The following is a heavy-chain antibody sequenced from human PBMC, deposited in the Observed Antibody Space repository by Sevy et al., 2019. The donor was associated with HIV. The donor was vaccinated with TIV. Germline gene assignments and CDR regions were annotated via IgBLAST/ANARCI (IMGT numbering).Heavy chain of an antibody. CDR2: SGST. V-gene: IGHV4-59*01. J-gene: IGHJ4*02. CDR1: GVSISNYY. Sequence: SETLSLTCTVSGVSISNYYWAWIRPPPGKGLECVGFSGSTNYNPSLKSRVTTSVDTSKNHFSLKLSSVTVADTAIYYCARGGPNQHQLDYFDYWGQGTLVTVSS. D-gene: IGHD6-13*01. CDR3: ARGGPNQHQLDYFDY.